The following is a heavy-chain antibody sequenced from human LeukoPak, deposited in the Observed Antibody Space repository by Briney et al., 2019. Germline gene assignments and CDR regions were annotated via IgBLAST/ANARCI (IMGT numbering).Heavy chain of an antibody. Sequence: ASVKVSCKASGYTFTGYYMHWVRQAPGQGLEWMGCINLKSGGTKYTKKFQGRVTMTRDTSIRTAYMELTGLRSDDTAVYFCARGGYYYEDSGYPYFFDFWGQGTLVTVSS. J-gene: IGHJ4*02. D-gene: IGHD3-22*01. CDR1: GYTFTGYY. V-gene: IGHV1-2*02. CDR3: ARGGYYYEDSGYPYFFDF. CDR2: INLKSGGT.